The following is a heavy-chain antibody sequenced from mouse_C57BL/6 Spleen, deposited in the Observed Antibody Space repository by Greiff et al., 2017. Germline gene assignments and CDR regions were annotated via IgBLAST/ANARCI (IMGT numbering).Heavy chain of an antibody. V-gene: IGHV1-64*01. D-gene: IGHD2-1*01. J-gene: IGHJ2*01. Sequence: VQLQQPGAELVKPGASVKLSCKASGYTFTSYWMHWVKQRPGQGLEWIGMIHPNSGSTNYNEKVKSKATLTVDKSSSAAYMQLSSLTSEDSAVYYCASNYLYYFDYWGQGTTLTVSS. CDR2: IHPNSGST. CDR3: ASNYLYYFDY. CDR1: GYTFTSYW.